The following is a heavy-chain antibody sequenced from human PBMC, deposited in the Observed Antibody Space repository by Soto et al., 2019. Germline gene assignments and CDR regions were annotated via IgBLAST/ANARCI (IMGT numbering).Heavy chain of an antibody. Sequence: SETLSLTCTVSGGSISSGDYYWIWIRHPPGKGLEWIGYIYYSGSTYYNPSLKSRVTISVDTSKNQFSLKLSSVTAADTAVYYCARVIRYYYGMDVWGQGTTVTVSS. V-gene: IGHV4-30-4*01. CDR3: ARVIRYYYGMDV. CDR2: IYYSGST. CDR1: GGSISSGDYY. J-gene: IGHJ6*02. D-gene: IGHD2-21*01.